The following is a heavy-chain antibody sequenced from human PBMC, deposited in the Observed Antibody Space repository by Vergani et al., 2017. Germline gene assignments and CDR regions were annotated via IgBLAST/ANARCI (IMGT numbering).Heavy chain of an antibody. CDR1: GGTFSSYA. Sequence: QVQLVQSGAEVKKPGSSVKVSCKASGGTFSSYAISWVRQAPGQGLEWMGGIIPIFGTANYAQKFQGRVTITADESTSTAYMELSSLRSEDTAMYYCARAITIFGVVINYYYYMDVWGKGTTVTVSS. CDR2: IIPIFGTA. J-gene: IGHJ6*03. D-gene: IGHD3-3*01. V-gene: IGHV1-69*01. CDR3: ARAITIFGVVINYYYYMDV.